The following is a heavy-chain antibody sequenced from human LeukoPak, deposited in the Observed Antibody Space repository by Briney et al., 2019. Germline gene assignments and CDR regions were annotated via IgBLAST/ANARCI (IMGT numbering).Heavy chain of an antibody. V-gene: IGHV4-59*01. CDR3: AGGPNRHYFDY. Sequence: SETLSLTCTVSSGSITSYYWSWIRQPPGKGLEYIGHIYYTGTTDYNPSLKSRVTMSVDTSKNQFSLRLISVTASDTAVYFCAGGPNRHYFDYWGQGTLVAVSS. CDR1: SGSITSYY. D-gene: IGHD3-16*01. CDR2: IYYTGTT. J-gene: IGHJ4*02.